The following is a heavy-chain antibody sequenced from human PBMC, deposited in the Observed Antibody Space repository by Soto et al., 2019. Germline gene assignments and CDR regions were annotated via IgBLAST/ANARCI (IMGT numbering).Heavy chain of an antibody. CDR2: IYYSGSS. CDR1: GGSVSSSSYY. Sequence: TSETLSLTCTVSGGSVSSSSYYWSWIRQPPGKGLEWIGYIYYSGSSNKSPSLKSRVTISLDTSKNQYSLMLSSVTAADTAVYYCARVSCGGSCYVAYYGMDVWGQGTTVTVSS. J-gene: IGHJ6*02. CDR3: ARVSCGGSCYVAYYGMDV. D-gene: IGHD2-15*01. V-gene: IGHV4-61*01.